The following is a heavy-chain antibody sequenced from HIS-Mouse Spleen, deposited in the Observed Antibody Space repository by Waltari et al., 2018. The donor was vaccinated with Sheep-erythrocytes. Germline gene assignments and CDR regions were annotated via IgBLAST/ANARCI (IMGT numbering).Heavy chain of an antibody. V-gene: IGHV4-39*07. CDR1: GCSSSSRSYY. CDR3: ARDEGTYYDFWSGYPPSYYFDY. Sequence: QLQLQESGPGLVKPSETLSLTCTVSGCSSSSRSYYWGLIRQPPGKGLEWIGSIYYSGSTYYNPSLKSRVTISVDTSKNQFSLKLSSVTAADTAVYYCARDEGTYYDFWSGYPPSYYFDYWGQGTLVTVSS. J-gene: IGHJ4*02. D-gene: IGHD3-3*01. CDR2: IYYSGST.